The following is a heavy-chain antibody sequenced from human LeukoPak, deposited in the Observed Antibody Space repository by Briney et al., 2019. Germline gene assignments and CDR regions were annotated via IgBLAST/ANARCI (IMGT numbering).Heavy chain of an antibody. D-gene: IGHD2-8*02. Sequence: GGSLRLSCAASGFTFSSYNMNWVRQAPGKGLEWVSYISSSSSNIYYADSVKGRFTISRDNNKNSLYLQMNSLRAEDTAVYYCARVVPGTGFFYWGQGTLVTVSS. J-gene: IGHJ4*02. CDR2: ISSSSSNI. CDR1: GFTFSSYN. V-gene: IGHV3-21*01. CDR3: ARVVPGTGFFY.